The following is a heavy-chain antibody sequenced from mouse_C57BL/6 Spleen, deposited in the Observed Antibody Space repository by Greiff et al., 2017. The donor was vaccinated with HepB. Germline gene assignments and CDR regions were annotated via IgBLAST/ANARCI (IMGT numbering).Heavy chain of an antibody. CDR3: AREIYGRGYFDV. J-gene: IGHJ1*03. V-gene: IGHV3-6*01. CDR1: GYSITSGYY. D-gene: IGHD2-1*01. CDR2: ISYDGSN. Sequence: EVKLQESGPGLVKPSQSLSLTCSVPGYSITSGYYWNWIRQFPGNKLEWMGYISYDGSNNYNPSLKNRISITRDTSKNQFFLKLNSVTTEDTATYYCAREIYGRGYFDVWGTGTTVTVSS.